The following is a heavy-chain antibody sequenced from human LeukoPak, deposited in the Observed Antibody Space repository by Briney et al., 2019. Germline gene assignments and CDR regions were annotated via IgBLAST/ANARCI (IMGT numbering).Heavy chain of an antibody. CDR2: ISGSGGST. J-gene: IGHJ1*01. CDR1: GFTFTSYA. Sequence: PGGSLRLSCAASGFTFTSYALSWVRQAPGKGLEGGSSISGSGGSTYYADSVKGRFTISRDNSKNTLYLQMNSLRAEDTAVYYCAKDLPNPGTSRHFQYWGQGTLVTVSS. V-gene: IGHV3-23*01. D-gene: IGHD2-8*01. CDR3: AKDLPNPGTSRHFQY.